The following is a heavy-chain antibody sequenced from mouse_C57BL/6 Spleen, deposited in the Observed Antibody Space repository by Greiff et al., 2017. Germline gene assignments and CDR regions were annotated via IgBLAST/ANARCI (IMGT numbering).Heavy chain of an antibody. CDR1: GFNIKDDY. J-gene: IGHJ2*01. CDR2: IDPENGDT. V-gene: IGHV14-4*01. CDR3: TRNYYGSSYVNY. D-gene: IGHD1-1*01. Sequence: VHVKQSGAELVRPGASVKLSCTASGFNIKDDYMHWVKQRPEQGLEWIGWIDPENGDTEYASKFQGKATITADTSSNTAYLQLSSLTSEDTAVYYCTRNYYGSSYVNYWGQGTTLTVSS.